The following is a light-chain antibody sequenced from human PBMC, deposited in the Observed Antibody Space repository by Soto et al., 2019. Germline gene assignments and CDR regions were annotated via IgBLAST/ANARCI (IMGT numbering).Light chain of an antibody. V-gene: IGKV1-39*01. CDR3: QQYNNWPPIT. J-gene: IGKJ5*01. CDR1: QSISSY. Sequence: DIQMTQSPSSLSASVGDRVTITCRASQSISSYLNWYQQKPGKAPKLLIYAASSLQSGVPSRFSGSGSGTEFTLTISSLQSEDFAVYYCQQYNNWPPITFGQGTLLEI. CDR2: AAS.